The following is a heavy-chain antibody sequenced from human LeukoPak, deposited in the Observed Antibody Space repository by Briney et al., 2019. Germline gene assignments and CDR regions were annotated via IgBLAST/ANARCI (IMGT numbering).Heavy chain of an antibody. CDR2: IDTKTGNP. V-gene: IGHV7-4-1*02. CDR3: AIPPSDSSGYFSY. D-gene: IGHD3-22*01. Sequence: ASVKVSCKASGYTFSSCAINWVRQAPGQGLEYMGWIDTKTGNPTYAQGFIGRFVFSLDTSVSTAYLQISSLKAEDTAVYYCAIPPSDSSGYFSYWGQGALVTVSS. J-gene: IGHJ4*02. CDR1: GYTFSSCA.